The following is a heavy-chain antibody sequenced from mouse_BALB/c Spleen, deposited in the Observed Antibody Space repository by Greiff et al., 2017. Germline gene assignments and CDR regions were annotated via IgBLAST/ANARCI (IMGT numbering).Heavy chain of an antibody. D-gene: IGHD3-2*01. CDR3: ASVDSSGYAWFAY. CDR1: GFNIKDTY. J-gene: IGHJ3*01. CDR2: IDPANGNT. Sequence: EVQLVESGAELVKPGASVKLSCTASGFNIKDTYMHWVKQRPEQGLEWIGRIDPANGNTKSDPKFQGKATITADTSSNTAYLQLSSLTSEDTAVYYCASVDSSGYAWFAYWGQGTLVTVSA. V-gene: IGHV14-3*02.